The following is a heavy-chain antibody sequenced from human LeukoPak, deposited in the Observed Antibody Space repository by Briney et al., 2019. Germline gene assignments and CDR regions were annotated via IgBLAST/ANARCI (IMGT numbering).Heavy chain of an antibody. Sequence: SETLSLTCTVSGDSIRSYYWSWVRQPPGKGLEWIGYIYYSGSTNYSPSLKSRVTISLDTSKNQFSLRLSSMTAADTAGYYCARDRGSGWYVYWGQGALVTVSS. D-gene: IGHD6-19*01. V-gene: IGHV4-59*12. CDR2: IYYSGST. CDR1: GDSIRSYY. CDR3: ARDRGSGWYVY. J-gene: IGHJ4*02.